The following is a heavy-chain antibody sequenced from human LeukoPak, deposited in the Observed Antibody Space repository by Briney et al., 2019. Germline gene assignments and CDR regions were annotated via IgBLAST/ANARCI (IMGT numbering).Heavy chain of an antibody. J-gene: IGHJ4*02. Sequence: ASVKVSCKASGNTFSGYYMHWVRQAPGQGLEWMGWINPNSGGTNYAQKFQGRVTMTRDTSISTAYMELSRLRSDDTAVYYCAREDCSGGSCYSAFDYWGQGTLVTDSS. CDR3: AREDCSGGSCYSAFDY. CDR1: GNTFSGYY. V-gene: IGHV1-2*02. CDR2: INPNSGGT. D-gene: IGHD2-15*01.